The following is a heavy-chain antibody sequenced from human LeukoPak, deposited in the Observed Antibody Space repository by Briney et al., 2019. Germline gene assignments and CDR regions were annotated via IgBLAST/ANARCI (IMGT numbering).Heavy chain of an antibody. V-gene: IGHV3-9*01. J-gene: IGHJ2*01. D-gene: IGHD5-24*01. CDR3: TRRAARWQFDL. Sequence: GGSLRLSCAVSGFNFDDYAMLWVRQAPGRGLEWVSGINWKTGNGIYADSVKGRFTISRDNAKNSLYLQMSSLRAEDTALYYCTRRAARWQFDLWGRGTLLTVSS. CDR1: GFNFDDYA. CDR2: INWKTGNG.